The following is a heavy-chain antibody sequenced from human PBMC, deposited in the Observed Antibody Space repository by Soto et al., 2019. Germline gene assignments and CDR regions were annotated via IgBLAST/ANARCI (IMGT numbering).Heavy chain of an antibody. J-gene: IGHJ6*03. CDR3: SRSEVGDYMDV. V-gene: IGHV1-8*01. CDR2: LNPNNGNT. Sequence: QAQLEQSGAEVKEPGASVKVSCKASENTFTNYDIIWVRQAPGQGLEWMGWLNPNNGNTGYAPKFRGRVTMTRDPSKRTAFMEVSSLRAEDTAVYYCSRSEVGDYMDVWGKGTTVTVSS. D-gene: IGHD3-3*01. CDR1: ENTFTNYD.